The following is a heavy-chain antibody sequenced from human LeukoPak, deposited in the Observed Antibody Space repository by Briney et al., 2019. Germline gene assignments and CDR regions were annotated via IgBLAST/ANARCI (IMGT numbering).Heavy chain of an antibody. CDR1: GYTFTGYY. CDR2: INPNSGGT. CDR3: ASTHHSSGWDFDY. Sequence: ASVKVSCKASGYTFTGYYMHCVRQAPGQGLEWMGWINPNSGGTNYAQKFQGRVTMTRDTSISTAYMELSRLRSDDTAVYYCASTHHSSGWDFDYWGQGTLVTVSS. J-gene: IGHJ4*02. D-gene: IGHD6-19*01. V-gene: IGHV1-2*02.